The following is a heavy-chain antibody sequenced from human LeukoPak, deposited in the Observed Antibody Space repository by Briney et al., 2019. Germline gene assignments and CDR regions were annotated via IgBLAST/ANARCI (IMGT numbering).Heavy chain of an antibody. Sequence: SETLSLTCTVSGGSISSSSYYWGWIRQPPGKGLEWIGSIYYSGSTYYNPPLKSRVTISVDTSKNQFSLKLSSVTAADTAVYYCASAGLRFLEWLSGAFDYWGQGTLVTVSS. CDR3: ASAGLRFLEWLSGAFDY. J-gene: IGHJ4*02. V-gene: IGHV4-39*01. CDR1: GGSISSSSYY. CDR2: IYYSGST. D-gene: IGHD3-3*01.